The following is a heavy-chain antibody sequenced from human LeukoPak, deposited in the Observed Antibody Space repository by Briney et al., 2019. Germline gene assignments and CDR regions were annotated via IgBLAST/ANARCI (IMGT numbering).Heavy chain of an antibody. CDR3: VKDGNYIAFDI. Sequence: PGGSLRLSCVASGFTFHAHGMNWVRQAPGKGLEWVSGISGNGGRISYADSVNGRFAISRDNTKNPLYLQMTSLKVEDTALYYCVKDGNYIAFDIWGLGTMVTVSS. CDR1: GFTFHAHG. CDR2: ISGNGGRI. J-gene: IGHJ3*02. V-gene: IGHV3-20*04. D-gene: IGHD1-7*01.